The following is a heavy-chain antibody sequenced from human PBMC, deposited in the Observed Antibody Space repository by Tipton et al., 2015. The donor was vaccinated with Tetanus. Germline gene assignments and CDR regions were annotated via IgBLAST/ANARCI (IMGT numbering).Heavy chain of an antibody. D-gene: IGHD3-3*01. J-gene: IGHJ4*02. Sequence: TLSLTCIVSGGSLFSGSFYWAWVRQAPGKGLEWIGNIYYNGNTFYLSSLKTRVTISADTSKNQFSLKLASVTAADTAVYFCARANFDFSKKGPFDSWGQGILVIVSA. V-gene: IGHV4-39*07. CDR3: ARANFDFSKKGPFDS. CDR2: IYYNGNT. CDR1: GGSLFSGSFY.